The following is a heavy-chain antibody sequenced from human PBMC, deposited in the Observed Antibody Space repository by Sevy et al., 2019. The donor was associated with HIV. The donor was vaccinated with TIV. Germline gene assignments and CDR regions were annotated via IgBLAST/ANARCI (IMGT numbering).Heavy chain of an antibody. J-gene: IGHJ4*02. CDR2: IYYSGST. D-gene: IGHD1-26*01. Sequence: SETLSLTCTVSGGSISSYYWSWIRQPPGKGLEGIGYIYYSGSTNYNPSLKSRVTLSVDTSKNQFSLKLSSVTAADTAVYYCARVWEKDRYYFDYWGQGTLVTVSS. CDR3: ARVWEKDRYYFDY. V-gene: IGHV4-59*01. CDR1: GGSISSYY.